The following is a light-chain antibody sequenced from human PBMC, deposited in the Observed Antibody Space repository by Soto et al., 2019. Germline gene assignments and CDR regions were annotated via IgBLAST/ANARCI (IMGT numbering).Light chain of an antibody. CDR1: QSVSSN. Sequence: IVVTQSPSTLSVYTGERATLSCRASQSVSSNLAWYQQKPGQAPRLLIYGASTRATGIPARFSGSGSGTEFTLTISSLQSEDFAVYYCQQYNNWPQTFGQGTKVDI. CDR2: GAS. CDR3: QQYNNWPQT. V-gene: IGKV3-15*01. J-gene: IGKJ1*01.